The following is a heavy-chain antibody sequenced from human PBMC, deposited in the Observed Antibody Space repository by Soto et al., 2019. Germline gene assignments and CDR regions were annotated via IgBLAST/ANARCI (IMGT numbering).Heavy chain of an antibody. Sequence: QVQLQESGPGLVKPSGTLSLTCAVSGGSISSSNWWSWVRQPPGKGLEWIGEIYHSGSTNYNPSPKSRVTISVDKSKNQFSLKLSSVTAADAAVYYCAKVSGSYYYGMDVWGQGTTVTVSS. CDR2: IYHSGST. CDR1: GGSISSSNW. V-gene: IGHV4-4*02. J-gene: IGHJ6*02. D-gene: IGHD1-26*01. CDR3: AKVSGSYYYGMDV.